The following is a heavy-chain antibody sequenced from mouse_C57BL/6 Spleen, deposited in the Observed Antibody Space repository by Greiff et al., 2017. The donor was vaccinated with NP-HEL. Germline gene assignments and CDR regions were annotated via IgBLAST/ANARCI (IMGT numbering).Heavy chain of an antibody. D-gene: IGHD1-1*01. CDR2: IYTSDSET. CDR1: GYTFTSYW. CDR3: ARGLGLDYYGSSYLYFDV. Sequence: QVQLQQPGAELVRPGSSVKLSCKASGYTFTSYWMDWVKQRPGQGLEWIGNIYTSDSETHYNQKFKDKATLTVDKSSSTAYMQLSSLTSEDSAVYYCARGLGLDYYGSSYLYFDVWGTGTTVTVSS. V-gene: IGHV1-61*01. J-gene: IGHJ1*03.